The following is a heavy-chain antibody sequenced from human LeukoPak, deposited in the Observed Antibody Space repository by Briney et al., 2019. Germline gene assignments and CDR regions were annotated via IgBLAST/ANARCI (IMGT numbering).Heavy chain of an antibody. CDR3: ARLTTYPPEVLSGIDP. D-gene: IGHD3-9*01. CDR2: IYHSGST. V-gene: IGHV4-38-2*01. CDR1: GYSISSGYY. J-gene: IGHJ5*02. Sequence: PSETLSLTRAVSGYSISSGYYWGWIRQPPGKGVKWIGSIYHSGSTYYNPSLKSRVTISVDTSKNQFSLKLSSVTAADTAVYYCARLTTYPPEVLSGIDPWGQGTRVTVSS.